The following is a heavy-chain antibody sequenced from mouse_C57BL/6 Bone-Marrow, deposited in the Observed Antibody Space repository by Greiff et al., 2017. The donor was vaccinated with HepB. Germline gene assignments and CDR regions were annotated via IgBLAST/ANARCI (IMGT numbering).Heavy chain of an antibody. CDR3: TRLRTGTGYFDY. Sequence: EVQLQQSGTVLARPGASVKMSCKTSGYTFTSYWMHWVKQRPGQGLEWIGAIYPGNSDTSYNQKFKGKAKLTAVTSASTAYMELSSLTNEDSAVYYCTRLRTGTGYFDYWGQGTTLTVSS. CDR2: IYPGNSDT. CDR1: GYTFTSYW. J-gene: IGHJ2*01. D-gene: IGHD4-1*01. V-gene: IGHV1-5*01.